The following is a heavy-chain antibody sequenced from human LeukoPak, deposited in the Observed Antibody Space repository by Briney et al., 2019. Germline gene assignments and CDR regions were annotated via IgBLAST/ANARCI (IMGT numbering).Heavy chain of an antibody. CDR3: ARARFDYYDSNNYYDSPN. Sequence: PSETLSLTCTVSGGSISSGDYYWSRIRQPPGRGLEWIGYMYYSGSTYYNPSLKSRVTISVDTSKNQFSLKLSSVTAADTAVYYCARARFDYYDSNNYYDSPNWGQGTLVTVSS. CDR1: GGSISSGDYY. V-gene: IGHV4-30-4*01. J-gene: IGHJ4*02. D-gene: IGHD3-22*01. CDR2: MYYSGST.